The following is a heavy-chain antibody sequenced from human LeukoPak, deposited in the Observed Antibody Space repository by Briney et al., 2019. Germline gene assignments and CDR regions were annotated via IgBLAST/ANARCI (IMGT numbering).Heavy chain of an antibody. CDR1: GGSISGYY. Sequence: PSETLSLTCTVSGGSISGYYWSWIRQPPGKGLEWIGRIFSSGTTNYNSSLKSRVTISVDTSKNQFSLKLTSVTAADTAVYYCARAAIGSNYRYYYYMDVWGKGTTVTVSS. D-gene: IGHD1-26*01. CDR3: ARAAIGSNYRYYYYMDV. V-gene: IGHV4-4*07. J-gene: IGHJ6*03. CDR2: IFSSGTT.